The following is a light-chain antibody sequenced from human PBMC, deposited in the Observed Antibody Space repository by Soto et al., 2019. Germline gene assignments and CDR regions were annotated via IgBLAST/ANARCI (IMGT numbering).Light chain of an antibody. J-gene: IGKJ2*01. CDR1: QSVSSSY. V-gene: IGKV3-20*01. CDR3: QQYGSSPMYT. Sequence: EIVLTQSPGTLSLSPGERATLSCRASQSVSSSYLAWYQQKPGQAPRLLIYGASSRATGIPDRFSGSGSGTEFTLTISRLEPDDFAVYYCQQYGSSPMYTFGQGTKLEIK. CDR2: GAS.